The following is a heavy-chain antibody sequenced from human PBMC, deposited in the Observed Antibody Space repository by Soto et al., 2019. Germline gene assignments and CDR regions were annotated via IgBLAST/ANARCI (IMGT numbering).Heavy chain of an antibody. V-gene: IGHV3-21*06. CDR1: GFTFSSCT. CDR3: SGCSGGACHKNYGMDV. CDR2: ISPSSGHI. J-gene: IGHJ6*02. D-gene: IGHD2-15*01. Sequence: EVHLVESGGGLVKPGGSLRLSCAVSGFTFSSCTMNWVRQAPGKGLEWVSSISPSSGHIYYADSVKGRFTISRDNAKNSLFLQMNSRRGEDTAVYYCSGCSGGACHKNYGMDVWGQGTTVTVSS.